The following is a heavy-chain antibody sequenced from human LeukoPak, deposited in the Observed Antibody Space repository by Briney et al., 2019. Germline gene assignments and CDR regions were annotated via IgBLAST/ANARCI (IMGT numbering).Heavy chain of an antibody. CDR3: AKQGPYRGYDKNPFLY. V-gene: IGHV3-23*01. CDR1: GFTFSSYA. Sequence: GGSLRLSCAASGFTFSSYAMSWVRQAPGKGLEWVSAISGSGGSTYYADSVRGRFTISRDNSKNTLYLQMNSLRAEDTAVYYCAKQGPYRGYDKNPFLYWGQGTLVTVSS. CDR2: ISGSGGST. J-gene: IGHJ4*02. D-gene: IGHD5-12*01.